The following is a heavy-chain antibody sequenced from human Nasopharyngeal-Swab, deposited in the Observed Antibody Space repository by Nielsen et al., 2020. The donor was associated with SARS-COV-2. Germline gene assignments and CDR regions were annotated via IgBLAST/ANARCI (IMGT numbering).Heavy chain of an antibody. J-gene: IGHJ6*02. V-gene: IGHV3-64*01. D-gene: IGHD3-16*01. Sequence: GGSLRLSCAASGFTFSSYAMHWVRQAPGKGLEYVSAISSNGGSTYYANSVKDRFTISRDNSKNTLYLQMGSLRAEDMAVYYCARVGWGGDYFYYGMDVWGQGTTVTVSS. CDR1: GFTFSSYA. CDR3: ARVGWGGDYFYYGMDV. CDR2: ISSNGGST.